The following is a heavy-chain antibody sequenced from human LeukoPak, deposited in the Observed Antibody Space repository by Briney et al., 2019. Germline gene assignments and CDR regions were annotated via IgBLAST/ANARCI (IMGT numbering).Heavy chain of an antibody. D-gene: IGHD1-26*01. CDR1: GFTFSSYS. Sequence: GGSLRLSCAASGFTFSSYSMNWVRQAPGKRLEWVSSISSSSSYIYYADSVKGRFTISRDNAKNSLYLQMNSLRAEDTAVYYCAREPPPSGSYYNQALFDYWGQGTLVTVSS. CDR2: ISSSSSYI. V-gene: IGHV3-21*01. CDR3: AREPPPSGSYYNQALFDY. J-gene: IGHJ4*02.